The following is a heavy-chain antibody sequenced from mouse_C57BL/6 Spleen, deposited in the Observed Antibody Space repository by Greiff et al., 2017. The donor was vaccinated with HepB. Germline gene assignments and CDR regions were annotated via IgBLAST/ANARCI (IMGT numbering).Heavy chain of an antibody. Sequence: VQLKQSGPELVKPGASVKISCKASGYSFTGYYMNWVKQSPEKSLEWIGEINPSTGGTTYNQKFKAKATLTVDKSSSTAYMQLKSLTSEDSAVYYCARTGITTVVGGFFDYWGQGTTLTVSS. CDR2: INPSTGGT. V-gene: IGHV1-42*01. CDR1: GYSFTGYY. CDR3: ARTGITTVVGGFFDY. J-gene: IGHJ2*01. D-gene: IGHD1-1*01.